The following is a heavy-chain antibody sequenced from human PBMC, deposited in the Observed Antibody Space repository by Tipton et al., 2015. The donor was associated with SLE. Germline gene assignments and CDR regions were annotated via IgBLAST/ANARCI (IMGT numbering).Heavy chain of an antibody. D-gene: IGHD1-20*01. CDR1: GGSISSYY. Sequence: TLSLTCAVYGGSISSYYWSWIRQPPGKGLEWIGYIYYSGSTNYNPSLKSRVTISVDTSKNQFSLKLSSVTAADTAVYYCARFQGNWNWFDPWGQGTLVTVSS. J-gene: IGHJ5*02. V-gene: IGHV4-59*01. CDR2: IYYSGST. CDR3: ARFQGNWNWFDP.